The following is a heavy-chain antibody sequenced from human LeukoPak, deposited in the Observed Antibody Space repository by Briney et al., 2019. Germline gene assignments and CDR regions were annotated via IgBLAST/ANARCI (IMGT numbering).Heavy chain of an antibody. Sequence: GGSLRLSCAASGFTVNRNYMIWVRPAPGKGLECVSVIYSGGTTWYADSVKGRFTISRDTNTLYLQMNSLRAEDTAVYYCARKSDSLLVREGDCWGQGTLVTVSS. CDR3: ARKSDSLLVREGDC. V-gene: IGHV3-66*01. CDR2: IYSGGTT. J-gene: IGHJ4*02. CDR1: GFTVNRNY. D-gene: IGHD3-10*01.